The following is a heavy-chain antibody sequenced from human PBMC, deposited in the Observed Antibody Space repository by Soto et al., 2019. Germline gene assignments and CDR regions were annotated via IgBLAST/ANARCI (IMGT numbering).Heavy chain of an antibody. Sequence: GGSLRLSCAASGFTFSSYAMSWVRQAPGKGLGWVSAISGSGANTYYADSVRGRFTISRDNSKNTLYLQMNSLRAEDTAVFYCAKDTVNYDILTGYYRGFAYWGQGTLVTVSS. V-gene: IGHV3-23*01. D-gene: IGHD3-9*01. CDR2: ISGSGANT. J-gene: IGHJ4*02. CDR3: AKDTVNYDILTGYYRGFAY. CDR1: GFTFSSYA.